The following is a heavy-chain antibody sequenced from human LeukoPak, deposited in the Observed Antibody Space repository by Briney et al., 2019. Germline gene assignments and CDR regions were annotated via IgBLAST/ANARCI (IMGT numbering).Heavy chain of an antibody. CDR1: GFTFSSYW. D-gene: IGHD4-23*01. CDR3: ASPRGGKGAFDI. V-gene: IGHV3-21*01. Sequence: GGSLRLSCAASGFTFSSYWMNWVRQAPGKGLEWVSSISSSSSYIYYADLVKGRFTISRDNAKNSLYLQMNSLRAEDTAVYYCASPRGGKGAFDIWGQGTMVTVSS. CDR2: ISSSSSYI. J-gene: IGHJ3*02.